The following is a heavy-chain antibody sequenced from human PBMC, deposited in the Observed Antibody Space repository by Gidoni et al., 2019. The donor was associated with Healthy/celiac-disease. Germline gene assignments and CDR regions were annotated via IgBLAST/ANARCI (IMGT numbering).Heavy chain of an antibody. D-gene: IGHD6-6*01. V-gene: IGHV2-5*02. CDR1: GFSLSTRGVG. Sequence: QITLKESGPTLVKPTQTLTLPCTFSGFSLSTRGVGVGWIRQPPGKALEWLALIYWDDDTRYRPSPKSRLTIPNDTSKNQAVLTMTNMDPVDTATYFCAHSVCVGSSIDSWGQGTLFTVSS. J-gene: IGHJ4*02. CDR2: IYWDDDT. CDR3: AHSVCVGSSIDS.